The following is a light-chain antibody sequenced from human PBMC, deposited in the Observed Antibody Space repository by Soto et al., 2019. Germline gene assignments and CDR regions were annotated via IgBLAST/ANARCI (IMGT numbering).Light chain of an antibody. CDR2: EVS. J-gene: IGLJ1*01. CDR3: GSYTSSSTLVV. V-gene: IGLV2-14*01. CDR1: SSDVGGYNY. Sequence: QSALTQPASVSGSPGQSITISCTGTSSDVGGYNYVSWYQQHPGKAPKLMIYEVSNRPSGVSNRFSGSKSGNTASLTISGLLAEDEADYYCGSYTSSSTLVVFGTGTKVTVL.